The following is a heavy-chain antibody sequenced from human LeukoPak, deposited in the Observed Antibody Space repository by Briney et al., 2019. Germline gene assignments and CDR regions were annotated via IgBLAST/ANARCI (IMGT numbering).Heavy chain of an antibody. CDR2: INHSGST. Sequence: PSETLSLTCAVYGGSFSGYYWSWIRQPPGKGLEWIGEINHSGSTNYNPSLKSRVTISVDTSKNQFSLKLSSVTAADTAVYYCARRTTRYYYGSGSFPVPFDPWGQGTLVTVSS. CDR1: GGSFSGYY. CDR3: ARRTTRYYYGSGSFPVPFDP. V-gene: IGHV4-34*01. J-gene: IGHJ5*02. D-gene: IGHD3-10*01.